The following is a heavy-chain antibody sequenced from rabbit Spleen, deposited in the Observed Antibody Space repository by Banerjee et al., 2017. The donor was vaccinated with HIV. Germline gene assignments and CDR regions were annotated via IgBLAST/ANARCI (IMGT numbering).Heavy chain of an antibody. J-gene: IGHJ4*01. CDR1: GFSFSNKAV. V-gene: IGHV1S45*01. CDR2: INAVTGKA. D-gene: IGHD1-1*01. Sequence: QEQLVESGGGLVKPEGSLKLSCTASGFSFSNKAVVCWVRQAPGKGLEWIACINAVTGKAVYASWAKGRFTFSKTSSTTVTLQMTSLTAADTATYVCARDLVAVIGWNFNLWGPGTLVTVS. CDR3: ARDLVAVIGWNFNL.